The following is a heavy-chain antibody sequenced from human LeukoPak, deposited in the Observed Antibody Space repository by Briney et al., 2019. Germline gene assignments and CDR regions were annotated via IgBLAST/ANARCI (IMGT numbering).Heavy chain of an antibody. CDR2: IYTSGST. D-gene: IGHD6-6*01. J-gene: IGHJ6*03. V-gene: IGHV4-4*07. CDR1: GGSISSYY. CDR3: ARDGIAARTTLTYYYYYMDV. Sequence: SETLSLTCTVSGGSISSYYWSWIRQPAGKGLEWIGRIYTSGSTNYNPSLKSRVTMSVDTSKNQFSLKLSSVTAADTAVYYCARDGIAARTTLTYYYYYMDVWGKGTTVTVSS.